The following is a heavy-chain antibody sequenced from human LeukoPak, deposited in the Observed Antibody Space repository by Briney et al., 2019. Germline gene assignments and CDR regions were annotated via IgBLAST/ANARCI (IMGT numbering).Heavy chain of an antibody. D-gene: IGHD6-13*01. J-gene: IGHJ6*03. CDR2: IYYSGST. V-gene: IGHV4-39*01. CDR3: ARHVSDIAAGGGADYYYMDV. Sequence: SQTLSLTCTVSGGSISSGRYYWSWIRQHPGKGLEWIGSIYYSGSTYYNPSLKSRVTISVDTSKNQFSLKLSSVTAADTAVYYCARHVSDIAAGGGADYYYMDVWGKGTTVTVSS. CDR1: GGSISSGRYY.